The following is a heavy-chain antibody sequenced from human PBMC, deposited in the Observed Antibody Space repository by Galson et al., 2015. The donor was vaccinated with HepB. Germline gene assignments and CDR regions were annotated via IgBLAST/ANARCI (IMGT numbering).Heavy chain of an antibody. V-gene: IGHV3-66*01. CDR1: GFSVSPFS. D-gene: IGHD3-22*01. J-gene: IGHJ2*01. CDR2: IDTHDAI. CDR3: ARDRGYFDL. Sequence: SLRLSCAVSGFSVSPFSMNWVRQAPGKGLQWVSSIDTHDAIKYVDSVRGRFTISRDISKNTLDLQISSLRAEDTATYFCARDRGYFDLWGCGTLVTVSS.